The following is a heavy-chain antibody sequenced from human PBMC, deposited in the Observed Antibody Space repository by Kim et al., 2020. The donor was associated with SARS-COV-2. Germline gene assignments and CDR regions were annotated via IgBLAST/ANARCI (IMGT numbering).Heavy chain of an antibody. D-gene: IGHD3-22*01. CDR3: AGNRGGYYDSRGYSYYYYGMDV. Sequence: GGSLRLSCAASGFTFSSYWMSWVRQAPGKGLEWVANIKQDGSEKYYVDSVKGRFTISRDNAKNSLYLQMNSRRAEDTAVYYCAGNRGGYYDSRGYSYYYYGMDVWGQGTTVTVSS. V-gene: IGHV3-7*01. J-gene: IGHJ6*02. CDR1: GFTFSSYW. CDR2: IKQDGSEK.